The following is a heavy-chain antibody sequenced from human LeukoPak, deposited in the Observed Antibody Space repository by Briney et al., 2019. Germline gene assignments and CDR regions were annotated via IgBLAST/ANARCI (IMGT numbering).Heavy chain of an antibody. Sequence: SETLSLTCTVSGGSISTYFWSWIRQPPGKGLEWIGYIYYSGSTYYNPSLKSRVTISVDTSKNQFSLKLSSVTAADTAVYYCARMSAGNSGWSFDYWGQGTLVTVSS. CDR2: IYYSGST. J-gene: IGHJ4*02. CDR1: GGSISTYF. D-gene: IGHD6-19*01. CDR3: ARMSAGNSGWSFDY. V-gene: IGHV4-59*12.